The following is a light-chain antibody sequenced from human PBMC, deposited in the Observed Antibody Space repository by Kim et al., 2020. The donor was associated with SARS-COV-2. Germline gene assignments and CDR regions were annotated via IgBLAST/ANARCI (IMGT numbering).Light chain of an antibody. Sequence: FPGESSLRYCRRSHKVDIHLALYQQTPGRPPRLLIYDAAIRAAGIPARFSGSGCGTDFTLTIGSLAPEDFAVYYCQQRGNWPPALTFGGGTKLEI. CDR1: HKVDIH. V-gene: IGKV3-11*01. J-gene: IGKJ4*01. CDR3: QQRGNWPPALT. CDR2: DAA.